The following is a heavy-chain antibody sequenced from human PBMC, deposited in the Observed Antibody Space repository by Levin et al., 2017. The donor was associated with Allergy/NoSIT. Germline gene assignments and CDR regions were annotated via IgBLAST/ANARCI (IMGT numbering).Heavy chain of an antibody. J-gene: IGHJ4*02. CDR3: AREGLAVAGTFDN. CDR2: ISGGDDDP. CDR1: GYTFAHFA. Sequence: VASVKVSCKASGYTFAHFAMHWVRQAPGQRLEWMGWISGGDDDPIYSQKFQGRVTLTRDTSATTAYMELSSLTSEDTAVYYCAREGLAVAGTFDNWGQGTLVTVSS. V-gene: IGHV1-3*01. D-gene: IGHD6-19*01.